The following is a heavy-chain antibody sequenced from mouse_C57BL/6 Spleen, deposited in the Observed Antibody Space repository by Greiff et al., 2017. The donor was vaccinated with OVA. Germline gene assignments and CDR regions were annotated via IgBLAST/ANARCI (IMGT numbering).Heavy chain of an antibody. CDR1: GYTFTDYY. J-gene: IGHJ4*01. D-gene: IGHD1-1*01. V-gene: IGHV1-76*01. Sequence: VQLQQSGAELVRPGASVKLSCKASGYTFTDYYINWVKQRPGQGLEWIARIYPGSGNTYYNEKFKGKATLTAEKSSSTAYMQLSSLTSEDSAVYFCARATTVVVRDYYAMDYWGQGTSVTVSS. CDR2: IYPGSGNT. CDR3: ARATTVVVRDYYAMDY.